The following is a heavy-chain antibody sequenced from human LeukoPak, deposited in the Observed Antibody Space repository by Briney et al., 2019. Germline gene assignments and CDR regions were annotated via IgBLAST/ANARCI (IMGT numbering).Heavy chain of an antibody. D-gene: IGHD3-10*01. J-gene: IGHJ6*03. CDR1: GFTVSSNY. V-gene: IGHV3-53*01. Sequence: GGSLRLSCAASGFTVSSNYMSWVRHAPGKGLEWVSVIYSGGSTYYADSVKGRFTISRDNSKNTLYLQMNNLRAEDTAVYYCASGSGSYRTPYYYMDVWGKGTTVTVSS. CDR3: ASGSGSYRTPYYYMDV. CDR2: IYSGGST.